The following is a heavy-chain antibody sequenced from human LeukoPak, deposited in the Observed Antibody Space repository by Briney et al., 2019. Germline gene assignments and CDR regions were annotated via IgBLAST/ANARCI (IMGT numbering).Heavy chain of an antibody. Sequence: SETLSLTCTVSGGSISSYYWSWIRQPPGKGLEWIGYIYYSGSTNYNPSLKSRVTISVDTSKNQFSLKLSSVTAADTAVYYCAGGRFPTGGDYYYGMDVWGQGTTVTVSS. J-gene: IGHJ6*02. CDR2: IYYSGST. V-gene: IGHV4-59*01. CDR1: GGSISSYY. CDR3: AGGRFPTGGDYYYGMDV. D-gene: IGHD1-1*01.